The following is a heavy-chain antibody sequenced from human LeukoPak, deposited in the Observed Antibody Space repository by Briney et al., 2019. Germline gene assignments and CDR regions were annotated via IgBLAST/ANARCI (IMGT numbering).Heavy chain of an antibody. CDR2: LSDSGDNT. V-gene: IGHV3-23*01. J-gene: IGHJ4*02. Sequence: GGSLRPSCVASEFAFGSYAMTWVRQAPGKGPEGVAALSDSGDNTYYTESMRGRFTISRDNSKNTMYLQMNSLRAEDTAVYYCASHRGYCSGGTCYSAFFDYWGQGTLVTVSS. CDR1: EFAFGSYA. D-gene: IGHD2-15*01. CDR3: ASHRGYCSGGTCYSAFFDY.